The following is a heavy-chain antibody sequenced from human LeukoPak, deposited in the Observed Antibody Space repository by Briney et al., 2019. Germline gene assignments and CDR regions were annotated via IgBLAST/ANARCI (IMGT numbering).Heavy chain of an antibody. J-gene: IGHJ4*02. Sequence: SETLSLTCSVSGGFISSSDHFWGWIRQPPGKGLEWIGSIYYSGTTYYNPSLKSRVTISVDMSKNQFSLKLSSVTAADTAVYYCARHSDRTAYTAKGFDYWGQGTLVTVSS. V-gene: IGHV4-39*01. D-gene: IGHD2-21*02. CDR2: IYYSGTT. CDR1: GGFISSSDHF. CDR3: ARHSDRTAYTAKGFDY.